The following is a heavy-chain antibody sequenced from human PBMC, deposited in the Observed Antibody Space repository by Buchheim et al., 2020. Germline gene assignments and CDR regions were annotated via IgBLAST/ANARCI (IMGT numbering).Heavy chain of an antibody. CDR2: INSDGSST. V-gene: IGHV3-74*01. CDR1: GFTFSSYW. CDR3: ARDPTWVYSGSYVDYYGMDV. D-gene: IGHD1-26*01. Sequence: EVQLVESGGGLVQPGGSLRLSCAASGFTFSSYWMHWVRQAPGKGLVWVSRINSDGSSTSYADSVKGRFTISRDHAKNTLYLQMNSLRAEDTAVYYCARDPTWVYSGSYVDYYGMDVWGQGTT. J-gene: IGHJ6*02.